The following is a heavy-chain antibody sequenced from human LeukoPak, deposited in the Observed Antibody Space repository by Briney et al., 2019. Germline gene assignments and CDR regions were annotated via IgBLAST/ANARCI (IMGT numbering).Heavy chain of an antibody. CDR1: GYTFTSYY. D-gene: IGHD1-26*01. V-gene: IGHV1-46*01. CDR2: INPSGGST. J-gene: IGHJ4*02. Sequence: ASVKVSCKASGYTFTSYYMRWVRQAPGQGLEWMGIINPSGGSTSYAQKFQGRVTMTRDTSTSTVYMELSSLRSEDTAVYYCARTYLPGAPGFLFDYWGQGTLVTVSS. CDR3: ARTYLPGAPGFLFDY.